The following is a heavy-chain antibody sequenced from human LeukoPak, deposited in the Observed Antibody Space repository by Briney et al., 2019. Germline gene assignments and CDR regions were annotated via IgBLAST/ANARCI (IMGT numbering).Heavy chain of an antibody. CDR3: ARELPAAIRFDP. CDR1: GGSISSYY. CDR2: IYYSGST. D-gene: IGHD2-2*02. J-gene: IGHJ5*02. V-gene: IGHV4-59*12. Sequence: PSETLSLTCTVSGGSISSYYWSWLRQPPGKGLEWIGYIYYSGSTNYNPSLKSRVTISVDTSKNQFSLKLSSVTAADTAVYYCARELPAAIRFDPWGQGTLVTVSS.